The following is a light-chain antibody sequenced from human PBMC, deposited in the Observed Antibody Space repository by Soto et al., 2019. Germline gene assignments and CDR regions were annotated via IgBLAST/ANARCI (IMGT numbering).Light chain of an antibody. Sequence: EIVMTQSPATLSVSPGDRATVSCRASQGVSSTLAWYQQKPGQAPRLLIYDASNRATGIPARFSGSGSGTDFTLTISSLEPEDFAVYYCQQRSNWPRTFGQGSNV. J-gene: IGKJ1*01. CDR2: DAS. CDR3: QQRSNWPRT. V-gene: IGKV3-11*01. CDR1: QGVSST.